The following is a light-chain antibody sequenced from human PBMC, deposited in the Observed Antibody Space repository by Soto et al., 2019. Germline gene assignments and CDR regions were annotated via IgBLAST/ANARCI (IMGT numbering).Light chain of an antibody. CDR2: GAS. CDR1: QSITTN. V-gene: IGKV3-15*01. CDR3: QQYNDWPPKRT. Sequence: EVVMTQSPVTLSVSPGERATLSCRASQSITTNLAWYQQKPGQAPRLLIYGASTRATGVPARFSGSGSVTQFTLTINSMQSEDFAIYYCQQYNDWPPKRTFGQGTRVDFK. J-gene: IGKJ1*01.